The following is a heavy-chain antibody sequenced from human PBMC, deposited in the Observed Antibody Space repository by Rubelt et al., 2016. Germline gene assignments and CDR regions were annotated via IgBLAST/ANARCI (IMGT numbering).Heavy chain of an antibody. CDR3: ARDRIRIAARQGWYFDL. CDR2: ISAYNGNT. Sequence: VQLVQSGAEVKKPGASVKVSCKASGYTFTSSGISWVRQAPGQGLEWMGWISAYNGNTNYAQQLQGRVTMSTDTSTSTAYMGLRSLRSDDTAVYYCARDRIRIAARQGWYFDLWGRGTLVTVSS. D-gene: IGHD6-6*01. CDR1: GYTFTSSG. J-gene: IGHJ2*01. V-gene: IGHV1-18*01.